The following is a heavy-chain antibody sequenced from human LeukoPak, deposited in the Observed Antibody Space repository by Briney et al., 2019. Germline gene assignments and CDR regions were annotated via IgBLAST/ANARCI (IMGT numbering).Heavy chain of an antibody. Sequence: PGGSLRLSCAASGFTVSSNYMSWVRQAPGKGLEWVSVFYSGGSTYYADSVKGRFTISRGNSKNTVYLQMNSLRAEDTAVYYCARGPNYGSFSWGQGTLVTVSS. J-gene: IGHJ5*02. CDR1: GFTVSSNY. CDR2: FYSGGST. D-gene: IGHD1-26*01. V-gene: IGHV3-53*01. CDR3: ARGPNYGSFS.